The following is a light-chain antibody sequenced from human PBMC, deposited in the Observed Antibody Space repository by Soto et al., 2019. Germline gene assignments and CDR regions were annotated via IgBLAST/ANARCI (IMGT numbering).Light chain of an antibody. CDR3: QQFGTSPWT. CDR2: GAS. CDR1: QSVSSSY. V-gene: IGKV3-20*01. Sequence: EIVLTQSPGTLSWSPEERATLSCRASQSVSSSYLAWYQQKPGQAPRLLIYGASSRATAIPDRFSGGGSGTDFTLTISSLEPEDFAVYYCQQFGTSPWTFGQGTKVEIK. J-gene: IGKJ1*01.